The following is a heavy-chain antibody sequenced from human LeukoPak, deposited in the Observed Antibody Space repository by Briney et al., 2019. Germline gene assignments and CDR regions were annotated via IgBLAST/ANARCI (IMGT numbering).Heavy chain of an antibody. CDR2: ISSSSSYI. J-gene: IGHJ4*02. V-gene: IGHV3-21*01. D-gene: IGHD2-15*01. CDR3: ATDAGAAAFDY. Sequence: GGSLRLSCAASGFSFISYSMHWVRQAPGKGLEWVSSISSSSSYIYYAESVRGRFTISRDNAKNSLYLQMNSLRAEDTAVYYCATDAGAAAFDYWGQGTLVTVSP. CDR1: GFSFISYS.